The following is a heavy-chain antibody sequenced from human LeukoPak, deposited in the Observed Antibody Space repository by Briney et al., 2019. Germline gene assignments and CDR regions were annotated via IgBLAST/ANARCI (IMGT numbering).Heavy chain of an antibody. V-gene: IGHV1-69*04. CDR1: GGTFSNYA. CDR2: IIPILGIA. D-gene: IGHD2-2*01. Sequence: ASVKVSCKASGGTFSNYAISWVRQAPGQGLEWMGRIIPILGIAHYAQKFQGRVTFTADKSTSTAYMELSSLRSEDTAVYYCASDLLGDCSSTSCQTYWFDPWGQGTLVTVSS. CDR3: ASDLLGDCSSTSCQTYWFDP. J-gene: IGHJ5*02.